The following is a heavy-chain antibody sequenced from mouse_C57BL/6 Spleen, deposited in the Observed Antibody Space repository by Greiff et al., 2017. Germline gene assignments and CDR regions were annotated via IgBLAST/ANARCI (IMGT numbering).Heavy chain of an antibody. CDR1: GYTFPSYW. CDR2: IDPSDSYT. Sequence: QVQLQQPGAELVMPGASVKLSCKASGYTFPSYWMHWVKQRPGQGLEWIGEIDPSDSYTNYNQKFKGKSTLTVDKSSSTAYMQLSSLTSEDSAVYYCALYYGNLFAYWGQGTLVTVSA. D-gene: IGHD2-1*01. V-gene: IGHV1-69*01. J-gene: IGHJ3*01. CDR3: ALYYGNLFAY.